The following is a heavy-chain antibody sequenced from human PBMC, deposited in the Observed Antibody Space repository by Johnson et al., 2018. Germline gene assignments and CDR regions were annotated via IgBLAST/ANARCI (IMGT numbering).Heavy chain of an antibody. CDR2: ISSNGGST. CDR1: GFTFSSYA. J-gene: IGHJ3*02. D-gene: IGHD1-26*01. V-gene: IGHV3-64*02. Sequence: VQLVESGEGLVQPGGSLRLSCAASGFTFSSYAMHWVRQAPGKGLEYVSAISSNGGSTYYADSVKGRFTISRDNSKNTLYLQMGSLGAEDMAVYDCARGGWELLLGDDAFDIWGQGTMVTVSS. CDR3: ARGGWELLLGDDAFDI.